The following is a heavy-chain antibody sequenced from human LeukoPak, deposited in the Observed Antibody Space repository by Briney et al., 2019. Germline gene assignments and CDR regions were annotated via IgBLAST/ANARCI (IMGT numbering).Heavy chain of an antibody. CDR3: AKDIVGALRGDAFDI. CDR1: GFTFDDYA. V-gene: IGHV3-9*01. Sequence: GGSLRLSCAASGFTFDDYAMHWVRQAPGKGLEWVSGISWNSGSIGYADSVKGRFTISRDNAKNSLYLQMNSLRAEDTALYYCAKDIVGALRGDAFDIWGQGTMVTVSS. CDR2: ISWNSGSI. D-gene: IGHD1-26*01. J-gene: IGHJ3*02.